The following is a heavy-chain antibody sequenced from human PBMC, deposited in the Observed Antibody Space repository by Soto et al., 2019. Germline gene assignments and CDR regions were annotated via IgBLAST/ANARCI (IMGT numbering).Heavy chain of an antibody. J-gene: IGHJ4*02. Sequence: SETLSLTCTVSCGSISSSSYYWGWIRQPPGKGLEWIGSIYYSGSTYYNPSLKSRVTISVDTSKNQFSLKLSSVTAADTAVYYCVRVRGVIYWGQGTLVTVSS. CDR1: CGSISSSSYY. CDR3: VRVRGVIY. CDR2: IYYSGST. D-gene: IGHD3-10*01. V-gene: IGHV4-39*01.